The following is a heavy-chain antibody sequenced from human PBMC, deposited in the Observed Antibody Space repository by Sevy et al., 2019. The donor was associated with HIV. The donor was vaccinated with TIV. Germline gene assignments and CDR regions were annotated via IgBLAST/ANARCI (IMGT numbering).Heavy chain of an antibody. CDR3: ARDDSDYGGNSGSDY. CDR2: ISAYNGNT. Sequence: ASVKVSCKASGYTFTSYGISWVRQAPGQGLEWMGWISAYNGNTNYAQKLQDRVTMTTDTSTSTAYMELRSLRSDDTAVYYCARDDSDYGGNSGSDYWGQGTLVTVSS. CDR1: GYTFTSYG. D-gene: IGHD4-17*01. V-gene: IGHV1-18*01. J-gene: IGHJ4*02.